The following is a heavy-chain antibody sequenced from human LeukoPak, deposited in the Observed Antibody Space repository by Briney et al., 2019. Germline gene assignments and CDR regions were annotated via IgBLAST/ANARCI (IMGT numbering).Heavy chain of an antibody. CDR1: GYIFTGYY. V-gene: IGHV1-2*02. J-gene: IGHJ3*02. Sequence: GASVKVSCKASGYIFTGYYMHWVRQAPGQGLEWMGWINPNSGGTNYAQKFQGRVTMTRDTSISTAYMELSRLRSDDTAVYYCARDRVQLWFPDAFDIWGQGTMVTVSS. CDR3: ARDRVQLWFPDAFDI. D-gene: IGHD5-18*01. CDR2: INPNSGGT.